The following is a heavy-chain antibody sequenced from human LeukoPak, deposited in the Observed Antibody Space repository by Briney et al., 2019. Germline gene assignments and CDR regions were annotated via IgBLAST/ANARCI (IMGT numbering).Heavy chain of an antibody. CDR1: GFTFSRYD. CDR3: VKDRSGYDYFDF. Sequence: GGSLRLSCSASGFTFSRYDIHWVRQAPGKGLEYVSAISSNGGSTYYADSVKGRFTISRDNSKNTLYLQMSSLRAEDTAVYYCVKDRSGYDYFDFWGQGTLVTVSS. CDR2: ISSNGGST. D-gene: IGHD5-12*01. V-gene: IGHV3-64D*09. J-gene: IGHJ4*02.